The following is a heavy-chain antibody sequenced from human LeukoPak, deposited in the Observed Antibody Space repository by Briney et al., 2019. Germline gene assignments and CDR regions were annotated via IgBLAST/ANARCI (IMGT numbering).Heavy chain of an antibody. CDR1: GFTFSDYY. V-gene: IGHV3-11*04. D-gene: IGHD3-10*01. CDR3: ARDMRYYGSGSRYNWFDP. J-gene: IGHJ5*02. Sequence: GSLRLSCAAFGFTFSDYYMSWIRQAPGEGLEWVSYISSSGSTIYYADSVKGRFTISRDNAKNSLYLQMNSLRAEDTAVYYCARDMRYYGSGSRYNWFDPWGQGTLVTVSS. CDR2: ISSSGSTI.